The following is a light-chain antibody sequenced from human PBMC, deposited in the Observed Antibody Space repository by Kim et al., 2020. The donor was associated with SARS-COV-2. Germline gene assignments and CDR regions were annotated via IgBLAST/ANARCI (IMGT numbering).Light chain of an antibody. CDR1: ICAVGGYNY. V-gene: IGLV2-8*01. CDR2: EVS. J-gene: IGLJ1*01. Sequence: GSPVQTHTITCTGTICAVGGYNYVSWYHQHPAIAPKLMIHEVSKRPSGVPDRFSGSKSSNTASLTVSGLQAEDEADYYCSSYAGKVFGAGTKVTVL. CDR3: SSYAGKV.